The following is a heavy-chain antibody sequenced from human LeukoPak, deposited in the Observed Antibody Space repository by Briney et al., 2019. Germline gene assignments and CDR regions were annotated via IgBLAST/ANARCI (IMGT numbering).Heavy chain of an antibody. CDR3: ATSAAVAGWMGYFDY. CDR1: GGSISSYY. CDR2: IYTSGST. D-gene: IGHD6-19*01. V-gene: IGHV4-4*07. J-gene: IGHJ4*02. Sequence: SETLSLTCTVSGGSISSYYWSWIRQPAGKGLEWIGRIYTSGSTNYNPSLKSRVTMSVDASKNQFSLKLSSVTAADTAVYYCATSAAVAGWMGYFDYWGQGTLVTVSS.